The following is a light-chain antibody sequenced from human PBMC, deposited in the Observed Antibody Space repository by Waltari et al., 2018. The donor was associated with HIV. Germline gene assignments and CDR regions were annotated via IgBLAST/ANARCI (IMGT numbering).Light chain of an antibody. J-gene: IGKJ1*01. V-gene: IGKV3-20*01. CDR3: KKYGSA. CDR1: QSVSISY. Sequence: EIVLTQSPGTLSLSPGERATLSCRASQSVSISYLAWYQQKAGHGHMPLIYCATSRATGIPDRFSGSGSETDFTLTISRLEPEEFAVYYCKKYGSAFGQGTKVEIK. CDR2: CAT.